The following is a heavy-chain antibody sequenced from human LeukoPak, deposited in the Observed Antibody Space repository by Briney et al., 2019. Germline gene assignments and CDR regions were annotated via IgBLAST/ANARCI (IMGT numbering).Heavy chain of an antibody. J-gene: IGHJ3*02. D-gene: IGHD3-22*01. CDR2: INPRGGST. V-gene: IGHV1-46*01. CDR1: GYTFTTYY. CDR3: ARDYYDSSGFGAFDI. Sequence: ASVNVSCKASGYTFTTYYMHWVRQAPGQGLEWVGIINPRGGSTTYAQKFQGRVTMTRDTSISTAYMELSRLRSDDTAVYYCARDYYDSSGFGAFDIWGQGTMVSVSS.